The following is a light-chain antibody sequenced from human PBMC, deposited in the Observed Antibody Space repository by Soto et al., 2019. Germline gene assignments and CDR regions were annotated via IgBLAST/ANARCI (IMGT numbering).Light chain of an antibody. Sequence: QSVLTQPPSVSGAPGQRVTISCSGSSSNIGAGYDVHWYQQLPGTAPKLLIFSNNNRPSGVPDRFSGSKSGTSASLAITGLQAEDEADYYCCLYIGATTYVFGTGTKVTVL. V-gene: IGLV1-40*01. CDR2: SNN. CDR3: CLYIGATTYV. J-gene: IGLJ1*01. CDR1: SSNIGAGYD.